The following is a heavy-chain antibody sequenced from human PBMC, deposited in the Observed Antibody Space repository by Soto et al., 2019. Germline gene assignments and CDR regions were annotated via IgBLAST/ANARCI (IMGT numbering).Heavy chain of an antibody. CDR1: GFTFSSYA. CDR2: ISGSGGTT. V-gene: IGHV3-23*01. D-gene: IGHD3-16*01. Sequence: PGGSLRLSCAASGFTFSSYAMSWVRQAPGKGLEWVSLISGSGGTTYYADSVKGRFTISRDNAKNTLYLQMNSLRAEDTAMYYCTKVISTVGGDFDSWGQGTLVTVSS. J-gene: IGHJ4*02. CDR3: TKVISTVGGDFDS.